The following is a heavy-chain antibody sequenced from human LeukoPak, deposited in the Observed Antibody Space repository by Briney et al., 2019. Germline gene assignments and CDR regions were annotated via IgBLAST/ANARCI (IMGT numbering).Heavy chain of an antibody. Sequence: GGSLRLSCAASGFTFSSYAMSWVRQAPGKGLEWISTISGSGGGTYYADSVKGRFTISRDNSKNTLYLQMNSLRAEDTAVFYCAKYMQRTAFDYFDYWGQGTLVTVSS. V-gene: IGHV3-23*01. CDR3: AKYMQRTAFDYFDY. CDR1: GFTFSSYA. CDR2: ISGSGGGT. J-gene: IGHJ4*02. D-gene: IGHD6-25*01.